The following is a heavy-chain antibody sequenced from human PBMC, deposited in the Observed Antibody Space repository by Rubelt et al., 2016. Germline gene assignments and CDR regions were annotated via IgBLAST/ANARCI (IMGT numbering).Heavy chain of an antibody. CDR3: ASRGRYYGSGSYPPRTGIVDY. CDR1: GGSFSGYY. Sequence: QVQLQQWGAGLLKPSETLSLTCAVYGGSFSGYYWSWIRQPPGKGLEWIGEINHSGSTNYNQSLKSRVTIPVDTSKNQFSLKLSSVTAADTAVYYCASRGRYYGSGSYPPRTGIVDYWGQGTLVTVSS. CDR2: INHSGST. D-gene: IGHD3-10*01. J-gene: IGHJ4*02. V-gene: IGHV4-34*01.